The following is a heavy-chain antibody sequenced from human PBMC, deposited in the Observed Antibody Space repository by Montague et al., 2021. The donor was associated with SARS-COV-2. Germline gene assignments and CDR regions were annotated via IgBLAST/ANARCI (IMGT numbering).Heavy chain of an antibody. J-gene: IGHJ3*02. CDR1: GGSISNYH. CDR3: AGGSYGAGAFDI. CDR2: IYYSGST. Sequence: SETLSLTCTVSGGSISNYHWSWIRQPPGKGLEWIGYIYYSGSTNYNPSLKSRVTISLDTSKNQFSLKLNSVTAADTAVYYCAGGSYGAGAFDIWGQGTMVTVSS. V-gene: IGHV4-59*01. D-gene: IGHD4/OR15-4a*01.